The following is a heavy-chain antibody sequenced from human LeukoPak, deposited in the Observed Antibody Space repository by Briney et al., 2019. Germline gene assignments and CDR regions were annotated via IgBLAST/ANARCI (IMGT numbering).Heavy chain of an antibody. Sequence: GASLRLSCAASGFIFSNHAMSWVRQAPGKGLEWVSAIGGRDGYTYYADSVKGRFTVSRDDPKNTLYLQMNTLRVEDTAVYYCAKWGDYDILTGYYDSDYWGHRTLVTVSS. V-gene: IGHV3-23*01. CDR3: AKWGDYDILTGYYDSDY. CDR1: GFIFSNHA. J-gene: IGHJ4*01. D-gene: IGHD3-9*01. CDR2: IGGRDGYT.